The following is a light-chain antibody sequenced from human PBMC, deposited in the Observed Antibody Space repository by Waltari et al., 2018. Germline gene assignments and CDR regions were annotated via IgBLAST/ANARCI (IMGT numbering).Light chain of an antibody. CDR3: QQYKSSSYT. CDR2: MAS. CDR1: QSIVTW. V-gene: IGKV1-5*03. J-gene: IGKJ2*01. Sequence: DIQMTQSPSTLSASVGDSVTITCRASQSIVTWLAWYQQKPGKAPKLLIYMASRLEGGVPSRFSASGSGTEFTLTISSLQPDDVATYYCQQYKSSSYTFGQGTKLEI.